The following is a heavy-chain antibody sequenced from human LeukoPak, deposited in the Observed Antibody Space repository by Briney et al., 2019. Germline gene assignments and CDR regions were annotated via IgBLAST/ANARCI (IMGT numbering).Heavy chain of an antibody. J-gene: IGHJ2*01. CDR3: AKDHSNWYFDL. CDR2: ISTTSSIK. V-gene: IGHV3-48*01. CDR1: GFTFTNYN. Sequence: GGSLRLSCAASGFTFTNYNMNWVRQAPGKGLEWVSFISTTSSIKYYADSVKGRFTISRDNVKNTLYLQMNSLRAEDTAVYYCAKDHSNWYFDLWGRGTLLTVSS.